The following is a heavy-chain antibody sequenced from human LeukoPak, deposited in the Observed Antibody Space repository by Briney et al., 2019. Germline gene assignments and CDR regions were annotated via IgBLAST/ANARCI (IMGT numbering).Heavy chain of an antibody. CDR3: ARVGDIVVVPAAIMDV. J-gene: IGHJ6*02. D-gene: IGHD2-2*01. CDR2: IIPILGIA. Sequence: ASVKVSCKASGYTFTSYDISWVRQAPGQGLEWMGRIIPILGIANYAQKFQGRVTMTRNTSISTAYMELSSLRSEDTAVYYCARVGDIVVVPAAIMDVWGQGTTVTVSS. CDR1: GYTFTSYD. V-gene: IGHV1-8*01.